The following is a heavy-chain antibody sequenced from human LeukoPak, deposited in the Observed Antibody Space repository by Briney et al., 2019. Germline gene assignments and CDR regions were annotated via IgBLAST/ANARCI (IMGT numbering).Heavy chain of an antibody. J-gene: IGHJ4*02. CDR1: GFTFSSYA. CDR3: AEDRPGWQQWLHLFGY. CDR2: ISGSGGST. Sequence: GGSLRLSCAASGFTFSSYAMSWVRQAPGKGLEWVSAISGSGGSTYYADSVKGRFTISRDNSKNTLYLQMNSLRAEDTAVYYCAEDRPGWQQWLHLFGYWGQGTLVTVSS. V-gene: IGHV3-23*01. D-gene: IGHD6-19*01.